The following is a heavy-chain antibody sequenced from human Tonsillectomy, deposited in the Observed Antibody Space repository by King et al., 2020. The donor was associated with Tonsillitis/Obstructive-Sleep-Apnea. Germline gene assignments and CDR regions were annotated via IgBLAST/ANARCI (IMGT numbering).Heavy chain of an antibody. V-gene: IGHV3-11*01. CDR2: ISSSGRAI. Sequence: VQPVESGGGLVKPGGSLRLACAASGFTFSDYYMSWIRQAPGKGLEWVSYISSSGRAIYYADSVKGRFTISRDNAKNLLYLQMNSLRAEDTAVYYCARLSDTAMVYYSDYWGQGTLITVSS. J-gene: IGHJ4*02. CDR3: ARLSDTAMVYYSDY. CDR1: GFTFSDYY. D-gene: IGHD5-18*01.